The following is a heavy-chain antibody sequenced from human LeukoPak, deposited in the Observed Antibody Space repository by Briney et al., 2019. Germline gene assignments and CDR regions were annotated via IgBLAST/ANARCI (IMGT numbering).Heavy chain of an antibody. CDR2: ISTSSSYI. CDR3: ARGVEVVAAANNWFDP. CDR1: GFTFSSYS. J-gene: IGHJ5*02. D-gene: IGHD2-2*01. V-gene: IGHV3-21*01. Sequence: GGSLRLSCAASGFTFSSYSMNWVRQAPGKGLEWVSSISTSSSYIYYADSVKGRFTISRDNARNSLYLQMNSLRAEDTAVYYCARGVEVVAAANNWFDPWGQGNLVTVSS.